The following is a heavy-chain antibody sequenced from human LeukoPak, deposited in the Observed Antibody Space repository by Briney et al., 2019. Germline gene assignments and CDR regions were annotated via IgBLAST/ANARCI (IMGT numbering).Heavy chain of an antibody. Sequence: NPSXTLSLTCTVXXXXXXXSXYXXGWIRXXPXXGLEWIGRIYYSGSTYYTPSLRSRFTISVDTSKNQFSLKLSSVTAADTAVYYCARGSVARIWGQGTLVTVSS. CDR3: ARGSVARI. J-gene: IGHJ4*02. V-gene: IGHV4-39*01. CDR2: IYYSGST. CDR1: XXXXXXSXYX. D-gene: IGHD2-15*01.